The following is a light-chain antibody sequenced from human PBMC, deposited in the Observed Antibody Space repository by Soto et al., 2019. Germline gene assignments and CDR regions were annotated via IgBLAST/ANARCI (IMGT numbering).Light chain of an antibody. CDR2: DAS. CDR3: QQYGYLVT. J-gene: IGKJ4*01. Sequence: EIVLTQSPATLSLSPGERATLSCRASQSVSRYLAWYQQKPGQAPRLLIYDASNRATGIPARFSGNGSGTDFTLTISRLEPEDFAMYYCQQYGYLVTFGGGTKVEIK. CDR1: QSVSRY. V-gene: IGKV3-11*01.